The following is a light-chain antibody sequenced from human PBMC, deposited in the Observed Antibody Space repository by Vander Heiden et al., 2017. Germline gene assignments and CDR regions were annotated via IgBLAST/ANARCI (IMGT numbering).Light chain of an antibody. CDR3: CSYAGSDTWV. V-gene: IGLV2-11*01. J-gene: IGLJ3*02. Sequence: SALTQPRPASGSPGQSVTISCSGTSSHVGADDDVSWYQQNPGKAPKLLIYDVTKWPSGAPDRFSGSKSGNTATLTISGLLTEDEADYYGCSYAGSDTWVFGGGTKVTVL. CDR2: DVT. CDR1: SSHVGADDD.